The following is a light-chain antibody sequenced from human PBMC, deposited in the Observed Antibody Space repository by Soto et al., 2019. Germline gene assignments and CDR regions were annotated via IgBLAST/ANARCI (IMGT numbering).Light chain of an antibody. CDR3: QQSYTTPIT. CDR1: QTISSH. J-gene: IGKJ5*01. V-gene: IGKV1-39*01. Sequence: DIQMTQSPSSLSASVGDRVIITCRASQTISSHLNWYQQKPGKAPNLLVYAASSLQSGVPSRFTGSGSGTDFTLTIISLQPEDFATYFCQQSYTTPITFGQGTRL. CDR2: AAS.